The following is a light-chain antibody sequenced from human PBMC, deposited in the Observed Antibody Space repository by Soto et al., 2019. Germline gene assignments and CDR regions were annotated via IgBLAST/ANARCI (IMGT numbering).Light chain of an antibody. CDR1: QSVGTS. CDR2: GAS. J-gene: IGKJ4*01. Sequence: ETVMTQSPATLSVSPGERATLSCRASQSVGTSLAWYQQKPGQAPRVLMYGASSRAPGVPGRFSGSGSATEFTLTISSLQSEDFAVYYCQQYYSWPLTFGGGTKVEI. V-gene: IGKV3-15*01. CDR3: QQYYSWPLT.